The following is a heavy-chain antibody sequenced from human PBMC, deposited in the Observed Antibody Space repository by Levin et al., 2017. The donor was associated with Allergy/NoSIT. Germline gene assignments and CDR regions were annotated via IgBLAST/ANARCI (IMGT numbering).Heavy chain of an antibody. J-gene: IGHJ5*02. CDR3: ARDRGYSYGIDP. CDR2: IYYSGST. Sequence: LRLSCTVSGGSISSGDYYWSWIRQPPGKGLEWIGYIYYSGSTYYNPSLKSRVTISVDTSKNQFSLKLSSVTAADTAVYYCARDRGYSYGIDPWGQGTLVTVSS. CDR1: GGSISSGDYY. D-gene: IGHD5-18*01. V-gene: IGHV4-30-4*01.